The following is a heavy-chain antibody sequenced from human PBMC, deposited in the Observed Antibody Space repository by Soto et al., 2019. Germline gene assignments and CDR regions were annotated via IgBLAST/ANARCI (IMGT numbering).Heavy chain of an antibody. CDR2: ISLYNGKK. CDR1: DFSFTSHG. D-gene: IGHD1-7*01. J-gene: IGHJ4*02. Sequence: ASVKVSCKAYDFSFTSHGISWVRQAPGQGLERKGWISLYNGKKKYAQQYQGRVTMTTDTSTSTAYMELRSLRSDDTAMYFCAIYHLELFRFDYWGQGTLVTVSS. CDR3: AIYHLELFRFDY. V-gene: IGHV1-18*04.